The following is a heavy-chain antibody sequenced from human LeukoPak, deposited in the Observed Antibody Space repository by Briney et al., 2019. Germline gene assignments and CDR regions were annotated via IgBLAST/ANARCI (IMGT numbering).Heavy chain of an antibody. D-gene: IGHD6-13*01. J-gene: IGHJ1*01. CDR2: ISYDGSNK. V-gene: IGHV3-30*18. CDR1: GFTFSSYG. CDR3: AKDRAVSPHSSSWYESFQH. Sequence: GGSLRLSCAASGFTFSSYGMHWVRQAPGKGLEWVAVISYDGSNKYYADSVKGRFTISRDNSKNTLYLQMNSLRAEDTAVYYCAKDRAVSPHSSSWYESFQHWGQGTLVTVSS.